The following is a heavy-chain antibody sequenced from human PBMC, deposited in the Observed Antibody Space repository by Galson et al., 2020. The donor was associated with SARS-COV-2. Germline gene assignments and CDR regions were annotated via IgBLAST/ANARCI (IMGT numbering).Heavy chain of an antibody. CDR2: FDPEDGET. D-gene: IGHD6-13*01. Sequence: ASVKVPCKVSGYTLTELSMHWVRQAPGKGLEWMGGFDPEDGETIYAQKFQGRVTMTEDTSTDTAYMELSSLRSEDTAVYYCATAPGIAAAGTGWFDPWGQGTLVTVSS. J-gene: IGHJ5*02. V-gene: IGHV1-24*01. CDR1: GYTLTELS. CDR3: ATAPGIAAAGTGWFDP.